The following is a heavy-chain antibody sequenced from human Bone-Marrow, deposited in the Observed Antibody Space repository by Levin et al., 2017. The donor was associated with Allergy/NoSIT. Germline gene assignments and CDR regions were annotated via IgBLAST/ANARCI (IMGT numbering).Heavy chain of an antibody. CDR1: EFTLSRYM. V-gene: IGHV3-23*01. J-gene: IGHJ4*02. D-gene: IGHD3-16*02. CDR3: AKDSARNRYDGRFYDEVDS. Sequence: PGGSLRLSCSTSEFTLSRYMMSWVRQAPGKGLEWISTLNGLSNMTYYSGSVRGRFDISRDDSKNTLFLQMNNLRVDDTAVYYCAKDSARNRYDGRFYDEVDSWGQGALVTVSS. CDR2: LNGLSNMT.